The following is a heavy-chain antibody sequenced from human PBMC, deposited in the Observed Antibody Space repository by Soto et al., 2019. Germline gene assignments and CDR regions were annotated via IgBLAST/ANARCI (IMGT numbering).Heavy chain of an antibody. CDR2: IIPIFGTA. V-gene: IGHV1-69*13. CDR1: GGTFSSYA. CDR3: ARGRDIVVVPAAIYY. D-gene: IGHD2-2*01. J-gene: IGHJ4*02. Sequence: GASVKVSCKASGGTFSSYAISWVRQAPGQGLEWMGGIIPIFGTANYAQKFQGRVTITADESTSTAYMELSSLRSEDTAVYYCARGRDIVVVPAAIYYWGQGTLVTVS.